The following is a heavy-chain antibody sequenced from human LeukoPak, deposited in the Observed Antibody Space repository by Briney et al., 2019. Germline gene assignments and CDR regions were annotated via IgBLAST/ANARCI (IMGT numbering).Heavy chain of an antibody. J-gene: IGHJ1*01. D-gene: IGHD1-26*01. Sequence: HPGGSLRLSCAASGFAVSSNHMNWVRQAPGKGLEWVSVIFNGGSTYYADSVKGRFTISRDNSKNTLYLQMNSLRAEDTAVYYCATSIVGLTYDGHFQHWGQGTLVTVSS. V-gene: IGHV3-53*01. CDR2: IFNGGST. CDR3: ATSIVGLTYDGHFQH. CDR1: GFAVSSNH.